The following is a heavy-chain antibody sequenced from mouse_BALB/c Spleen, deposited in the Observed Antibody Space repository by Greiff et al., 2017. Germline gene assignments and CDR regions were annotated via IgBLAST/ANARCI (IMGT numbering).Heavy chain of an antibody. CDR3: TREVYDYGSAWFAY. V-gene: IGHV1-5*01. CDR2: IYPGNSDT. Sequence: VQLKESGTVLARPGASVKMSCKASGYSFTSYWMHWVKQRPGQGLEWIGAIYPGNSDTSYNQKFKGKAKLTAVTSASTAYMELSSLTNEDSAVYYCTREVYDYGSAWFAYWGQGTLVTVSA. CDR1: GYSFTSYW. D-gene: IGHD2-4*01. J-gene: IGHJ3*01.